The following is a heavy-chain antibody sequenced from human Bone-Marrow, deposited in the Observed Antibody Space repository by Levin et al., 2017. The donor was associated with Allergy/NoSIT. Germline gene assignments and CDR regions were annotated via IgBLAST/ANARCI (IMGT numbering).Heavy chain of an antibody. CDR3: ARDGYVIRSPNYYYYYMDV. Sequence: PGGSLRLSCAASGFTFSDYEMNWVRQAPGKGLQWVSHISGSGYTIHYADSVKGRFTISRNNADNSLYLQMNSLRAEDTAVYYCARDGYVIRSPNYYYYYMDVWGKGTTVTVSS. J-gene: IGHJ6*03. V-gene: IGHV3-48*03. D-gene: IGHD5-18*01. CDR2: ISGSGYTI. CDR1: GFTFSDYE.